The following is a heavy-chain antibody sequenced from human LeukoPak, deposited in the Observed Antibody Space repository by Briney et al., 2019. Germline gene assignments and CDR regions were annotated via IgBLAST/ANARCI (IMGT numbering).Heavy chain of an antibody. J-gene: IGHJ6*03. D-gene: IGHD6-19*01. V-gene: IGHV3-30*02. CDR3: AKGGVAVAGTPYYYYYMDV. Sequence: PGGSLRLSCAASGFTFSSYGMHWVRQAPGKGLEWVAFIRYDGSNKYYADSVKGRFTISRDNSKNTLYLQMNSLRAEDTAVYYCAKGGVAVAGTPYYYYYMDVWGRGITVTVSS. CDR1: GFTFSSYG. CDR2: IRYDGSNK.